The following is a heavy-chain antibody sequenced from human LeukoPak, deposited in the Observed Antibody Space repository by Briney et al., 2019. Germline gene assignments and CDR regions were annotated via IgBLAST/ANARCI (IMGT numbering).Heavy chain of an antibody. J-gene: IGHJ6*02. V-gene: IGHV1-18*01. CDR3: ARGYSYGSDYYYGMDV. D-gene: IGHD5-18*01. Sequence: WASEKVSCKASGYTFTSYAISWVRQAPGQGLEWMGWISGYNGNTKYAQKVQGRVTMTTDTSTSTAYMELRSLRSDDTAVYYCARGYSYGSDYYYGMDVWGQGTTGPVSS. CDR2: ISGYNGNT. CDR1: GYTFTSYA.